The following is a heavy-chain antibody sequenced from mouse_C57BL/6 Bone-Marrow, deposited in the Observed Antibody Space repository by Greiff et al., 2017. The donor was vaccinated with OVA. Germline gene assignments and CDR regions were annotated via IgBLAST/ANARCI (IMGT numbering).Heavy chain of an antibody. CDR1: GYTFTSYW. Sequence: QVQLQQPGAELVMPGASVKLSCKASGYTFTSYWMHWVKQRPGQGLEWIGEIDPSDSYTNYNQKFKGKSTLTVDKSSSTAYMQLSSLTSEDSAVYYCARLRLPPYWYFDVWGTGTTVTVSS. CDR3: ARLRLPPYWYFDV. J-gene: IGHJ1*03. CDR2: IDPSDSYT. V-gene: IGHV1-69*01. D-gene: IGHD2-2*01.